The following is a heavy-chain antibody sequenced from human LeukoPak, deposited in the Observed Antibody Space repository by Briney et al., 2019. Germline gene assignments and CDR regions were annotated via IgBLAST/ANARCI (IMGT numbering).Heavy chain of an antibody. D-gene: IGHD3-22*01. J-gene: IGHJ4*02. CDR3: ARDIVVVL. V-gene: IGHV3-23*01. CDR2: ISGGGGTI. CDR1: GFTFSSYA. Sequence: GGSLRLSCAASGFTFSSYAMSWVRQAPGRGLEWVSAISGGGGTIYYADSVKGRFTISRDNSKNTLYLQMNSLRAEDTAVYYCARDIVVVLWGQGTLVTVSS.